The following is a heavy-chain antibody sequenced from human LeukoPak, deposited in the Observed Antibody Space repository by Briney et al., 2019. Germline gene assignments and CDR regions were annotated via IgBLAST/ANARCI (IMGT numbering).Heavy chain of an antibody. Sequence: GGSLRLSCAASGISFSSYAMGWVRQAPGKGLEWVSIISSGGGGTHYADSVKGRFTISRDNSKNTLYLQMNSLRAEDTAIYYCANKPGTYYDYWGQGTLVTVSS. D-gene: IGHD1-26*01. CDR3: ANKPGTYYDY. CDR1: GISFSSYA. CDR2: ISSGGGGT. V-gene: IGHV3-23*01. J-gene: IGHJ4*02.